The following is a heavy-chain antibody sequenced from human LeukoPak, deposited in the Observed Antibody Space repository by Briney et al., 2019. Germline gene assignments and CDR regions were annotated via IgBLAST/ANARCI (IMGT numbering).Heavy chain of an antibody. V-gene: IGHV4-30-2*05. Sequence: SQTLSLTCAVSGGSISSCGYSWSWIRQPPGKGLEWLGYVYHSGSTYYSPSLRSRLTLSVETYKNQFSLKLSSVTAADTAVYYCARAGDYPPDDAFDIWGQGTMVTVSS. CDR3: ARAGDYPPDDAFDI. D-gene: IGHD4-17*01. CDR1: GGSISSCGYS. J-gene: IGHJ3*02. CDR2: VYHSGST.